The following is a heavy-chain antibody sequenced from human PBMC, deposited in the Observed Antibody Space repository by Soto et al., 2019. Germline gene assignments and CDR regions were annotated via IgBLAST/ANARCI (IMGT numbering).Heavy chain of an antibody. D-gene: IGHD6-19*01. Sequence: QVQLVQSGAEVKRSGASVRISCKASGYTFNRHDINWVRQATGQGHEWIGWMNPNSGNTGYAQKFQGKVTMTRDSSITTAYMDLSSLTSEDTAIDYCAREGLYGSIQDNTFDIWGQGTMVSVSS. CDR1: GYTFNRHD. CDR2: MNPNSGNT. CDR3: AREGLYGSIQDNTFDI. J-gene: IGHJ3*02. V-gene: IGHV1-8*01.